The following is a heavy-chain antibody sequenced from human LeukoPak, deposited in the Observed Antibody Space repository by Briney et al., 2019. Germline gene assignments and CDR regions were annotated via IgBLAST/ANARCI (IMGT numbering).Heavy chain of an antibody. CDR2: ISSSSSYI. V-gene: IGHV3-21*01. CDR3: ARAPGYRSFLDY. Sequence: GGSLRLSCVASGFTFSNYWMSWVRQAPGKGLEWVSFISSSSSYIYYADSVKGRFTISRDNAKNSLYLQMNSLRAEDTAVYYCARAPGYRSFLDYWGQGTLVTVSS. CDR1: GFTFSNYW. J-gene: IGHJ4*02. D-gene: IGHD6-13*01.